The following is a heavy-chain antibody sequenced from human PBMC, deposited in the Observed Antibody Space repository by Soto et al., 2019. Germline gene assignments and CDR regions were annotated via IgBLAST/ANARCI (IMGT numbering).Heavy chain of an antibody. CDR1: GFTFSNYA. Sequence: VQLLESGGDLVLPGGSLRLSCAASGFTFSNYAMSWVRQAPGKGLEWVAVISFDGSEKYYADSVKGRFTVSRDSSTSTLFLQMNKLRAEDTAIYYCAKRGGPGAYWGQGTLVTVSS. CDR3: AKRGGPGAY. D-gene: IGHD1-26*01. CDR2: ISFDGSEK. J-gene: IGHJ4*02. V-gene: IGHV3-30-3*02.